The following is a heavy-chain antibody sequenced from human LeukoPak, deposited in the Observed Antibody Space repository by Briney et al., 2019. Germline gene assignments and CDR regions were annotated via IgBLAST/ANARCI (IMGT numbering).Heavy chain of an antibody. CDR2: IHSSGTI. J-gene: IGHJ3*02. D-gene: IGHD6-13*01. CDR1: GGSISGSY. V-gene: IGHV4-59*08. Sequence: SETLSLTCTVFGGSISGSYWSWIRLPPGKGLQWIGYIHSSGTINYNPALMSRITVSVDTSRNQFSLKVRSVTAADTAVYYCARRRAATGTRPEYVFDIWGQGTMVTVSS. CDR3: ARRRAATGTRPEYVFDI.